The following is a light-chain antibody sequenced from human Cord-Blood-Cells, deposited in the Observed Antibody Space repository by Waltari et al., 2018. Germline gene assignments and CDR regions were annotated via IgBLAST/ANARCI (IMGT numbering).Light chain of an antibody. Sequence: EIVLTPSPGTLSLSPGARATLPCRASPSVSSSYLAWYQQKPGQAPRLLIYGASSRATGIPDRFSGSGSGTEFTLTISRLEPEDFAVYYCQQYGSSPFTFGPGTKVDIK. CDR2: GAS. J-gene: IGKJ3*01. CDR3: QQYGSSPFT. CDR1: PSVSSSY. V-gene: IGKV3-20*01.